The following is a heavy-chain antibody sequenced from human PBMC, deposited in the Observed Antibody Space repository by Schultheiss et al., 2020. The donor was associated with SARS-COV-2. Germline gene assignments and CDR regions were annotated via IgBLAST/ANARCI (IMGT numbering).Heavy chain of an antibody. CDR2: ISGSGSNT. V-gene: IGHV3-23*01. D-gene: IGHD2-21*02. Sequence: GGSLRLSCAASGFTFSGSAVHWVRQVPGKGLEWVSAISGSGSNTHYADSVKGRFTISRDNSKNTVFLQMNSLRAEDTAVYYCAKGVTPLYGMDVWGQGTTVTVSS. CDR3: AKGVTPLYGMDV. J-gene: IGHJ6*02. CDR1: GFTFSGSA.